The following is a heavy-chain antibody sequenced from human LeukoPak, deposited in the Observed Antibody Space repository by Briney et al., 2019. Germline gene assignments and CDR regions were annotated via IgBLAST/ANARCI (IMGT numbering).Heavy chain of an antibody. D-gene: IGHD2-2*01. CDR3: ARGGCSSTSCRRYFDY. V-gene: IGHV6-1*01. Sequence: SQTLLLTCAISGDSVSSNSAAWNWIRQSPSRGLEWLGRTYYKSKWYNDYAVSVKSRMTINPDTSKNHFSLRLNSVTPEDTAVYYCARGGCSSTSCRRYFDYGGQGTLATVSS. J-gene: IGHJ4*02. CDR2: TYYKSKWYN. CDR1: GDSVSSNSAA.